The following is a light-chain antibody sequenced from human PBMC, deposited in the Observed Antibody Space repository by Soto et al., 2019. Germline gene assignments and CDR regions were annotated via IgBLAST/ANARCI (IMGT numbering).Light chain of an antibody. Sequence: DIQMTQSPSTLSASVGDRVTITCRASQSLNNWLAWYQQKPGKAPKLLIYKASILESGLPSRFRGSRSGTEFTLTISSLQPDDFATYYCQQFNSYVWTFGQGTKVEIK. CDR2: KAS. CDR3: QQFNSYVWT. V-gene: IGKV1-5*03. J-gene: IGKJ1*01. CDR1: QSLNNW.